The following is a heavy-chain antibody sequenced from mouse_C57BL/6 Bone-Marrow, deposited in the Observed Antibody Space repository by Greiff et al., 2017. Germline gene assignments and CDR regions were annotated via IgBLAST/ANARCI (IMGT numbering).Heavy chain of an antibody. V-gene: IGHV5-6*01. CDR3: ARPFFNWSYYFDY. CDR2: ISSGGSYT. J-gene: IGHJ2*01. Sequence: EVQLVESGGDLVKPGGSLKLSCAASGFTFSSYGMSWVRQTPDKRLEWVATISSGGSYTYYPDSVKGRFTISRDNAKNTLYLQMSSLKSEDTAMYDCARPFFNWSYYFDYWGQGTTLTVSS. D-gene: IGHD4-1*01. CDR1: GFTFSSYG.